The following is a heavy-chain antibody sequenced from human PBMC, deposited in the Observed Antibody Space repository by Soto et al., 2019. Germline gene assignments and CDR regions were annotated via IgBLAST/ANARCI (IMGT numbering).Heavy chain of an antibody. V-gene: IGHV3-21*01. D-gene: IGHD3-10*01. Sequence: EVQLVESGGGLVKPGGSLRLSCAASGFTFSSYSMNWVRQAPGKGLEWVSSISSSSSYIYYADSVKGRFTISRDNAKKSLYLQMNSLRAEDTAVYYCARDRNYGSGSYFVGAYWGQGTLVTVSS. CDR3: ARDRNYGSGSYFVGAY. J-gene: IGHJ4*02. CDR2: ISSSSSYI. CDR1: GFTFSSYS.